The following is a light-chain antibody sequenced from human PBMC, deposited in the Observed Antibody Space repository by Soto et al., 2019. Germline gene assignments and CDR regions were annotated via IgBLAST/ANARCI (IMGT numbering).Light chain of an antibody. CDR3: SSYSGSNPVV. CDR2: EVS. Sequence: QSVLTQPPSASGSPGQSVTISCTGTSSDVGGYNFVSWYQQHPGKAPKLMIYEVSKRPSGVPDRFSGSKSCNTASLTVSGRQAEEEADDYCSSYSGSNPVVFGGGTKLPVL. CDR1: SSDVGGYNF. J-gene: IGLJ2*01. V-gene: IGLV2-8*01.